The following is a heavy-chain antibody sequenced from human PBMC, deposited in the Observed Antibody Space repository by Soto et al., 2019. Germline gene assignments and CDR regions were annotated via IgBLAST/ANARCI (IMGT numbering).Heavy chain of an antibody. V-gene: IGHV3-43*01. D-gene: IGHD4-4*01. CDR3: GKDAAVTDYTPLDY. CDR2: ISWDGRTT. J-gene: IGHJ4*02. Sequence: EVQLVESGGVVVQPGGSLRLSCTASGFTFDDYSMHWVRQAPGKGLEWVSLISWDGRTTFYADSVRGRFTISRDDIKNSLYLQMNSLTTEDTAFYYCGKDAAVTDYTPLDYWGQGALVTVSS. CDR1: GFTFDDYS.